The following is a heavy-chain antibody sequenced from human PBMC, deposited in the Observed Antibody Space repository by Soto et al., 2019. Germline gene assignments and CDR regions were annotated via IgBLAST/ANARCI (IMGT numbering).Heavy chain of an antibody. CDR2: ISSTGNTI. D-gene: IGHD3-16*02. Sequence: QVQLVESGGGLVKPGGSLRLSCAASGFTFSDYSMNWIRQVPGKGLEWVSYISSTGNTIYYADSVKGRFTISRDTANNSLYLQLNSLRAEDTAVYYCARGSIGFLKGVWFDPWGQGTLVTVSS. CDR3: ARGSIGFLKGVWFDP. V-gene: IGHV3-11*01. CDR1: GFTFSDYS. J-gene: IGHJ5*02.